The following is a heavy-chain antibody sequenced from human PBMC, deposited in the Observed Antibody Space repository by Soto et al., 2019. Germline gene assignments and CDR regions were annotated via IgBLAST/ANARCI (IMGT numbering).Heavy chain of an antibody. J-gene: IGHJ6*02. V-gene: IGHV1-24*01. Sequence: ASVKVSCKVSGYTLTELSMHWVRQAPGKGLEWMGGFDPEDGETIYAQKFQGRVTMTEDTSTDTAYMELSSLRSEDTAVYYCATVDTAMEYYYSGMDVWGQGTTVTVSS. CDR3: ATVDTAMEYYYSGMDV. D-gene: IGHD5-18*01. CDR2: FDPEDGET. CDR1: GYTLTELS.